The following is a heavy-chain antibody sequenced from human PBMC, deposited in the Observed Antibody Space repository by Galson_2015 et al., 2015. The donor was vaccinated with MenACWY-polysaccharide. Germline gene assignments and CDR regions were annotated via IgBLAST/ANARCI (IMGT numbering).Heavy chain of an antibody. J-gene: IGHJ6*02. CDR1: GFSLGAWY. V-gene: IGHV3-11*01. CDR2: ISKSGDSI. Sequence: SLRLSCAASGFSLGAWYMSWIRQAPGEGLERLSYISKSGDSIYYGDSVKGRFAISRDNAKNSLYLQLNSQEVEDTAIYYCARGHFGLDVWGQGTTVTVSS. CDR3: ARGHFGLDV.